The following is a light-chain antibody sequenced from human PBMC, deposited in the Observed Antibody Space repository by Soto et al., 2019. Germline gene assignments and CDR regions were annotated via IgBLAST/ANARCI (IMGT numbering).Light chain of an antibody. Sequence: QSALTQPASVSGSPGQSITICCTGTSSDVGGYKFVSWYQQHPGKAPKLMIYEVSNRPSGVSNRFSGSKSRNTASLTISGLQAEDEADYYCSSYTTSSTRVFGGGTKLTVL. CDR1: SSDVGGYKF. CDR2: EVS. CDR3: SSYTTSSTRV. V-gene: IGLV2-14*01. J-gene: IGLJ3*02.